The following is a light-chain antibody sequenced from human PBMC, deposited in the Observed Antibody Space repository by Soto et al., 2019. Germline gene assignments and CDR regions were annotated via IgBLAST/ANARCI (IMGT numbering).Light chain of an antibody. J-gene: IGLJ2*01. CDR3: SSFAGNNNLV. V-gene: IGLV2-8*01. CDR2: EVS. Sequence: QSALTQPPSASGSPGQSVTISCTGTSSDVGGYNYVSWYQQHPGKDPKVMISEVSKRPSGVPDRLSGSKSGNTASLTVSGLQAEDEADYYCSSFAGNNNLVFGGGTKLTVL. CDR1: SSDVGGYNY.